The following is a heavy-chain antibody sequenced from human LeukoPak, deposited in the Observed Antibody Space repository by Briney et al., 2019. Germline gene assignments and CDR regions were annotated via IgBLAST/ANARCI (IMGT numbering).Heavy chain of an antibody. J-gene: IGHJ4*02. CDR3: ARGTLGDILTGSYDY. V-gene: IGHV1-69*05. CDR2: IIPIFDTA. Sequence: PEASVKVSCKASGGTFSGYAISWVRQAPGQGLEWMGGIIPIFDTANYAQKFQGRVTISTDGSTNTAYMELSSLRSEDTAVYYCARGTLGDILTGSYDYWGQGTLVTVSS. D-gene: IGHD3-9*01. CDR1: GGTFSGYA.